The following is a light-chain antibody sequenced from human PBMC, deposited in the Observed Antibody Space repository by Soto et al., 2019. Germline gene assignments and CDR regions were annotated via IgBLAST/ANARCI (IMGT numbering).Light chain of an antibody. Sequence: EIVMTQSPATLSVSPGERAPLSCRASRSVSSNLAWYQQKPGQAPRLLIYGASTRATGIPARFSGSGSGTEFTLTISSLQSEDFAVYYCQQYNNWPGTFGQGTKVDIK. CDR2: GAS. J-gene: IGKJ1*01. CDR3: QQYNNWPGT. V-gene: IGKV3-15*01. CDR1: RSVSSN.